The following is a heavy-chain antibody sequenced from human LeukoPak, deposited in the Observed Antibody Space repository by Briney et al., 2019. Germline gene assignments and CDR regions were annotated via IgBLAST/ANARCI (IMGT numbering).Heavy chain of an antibody. D-gene: IGHD6-19*01. CDR1: GFTFSTYT. V-gene: IGHV3-48*01. CDR2: ITSSSSAI. Sequence: PGGSLRLSCAASGFTFSTYTMNWVRQAPGKGLEWVSYITSSSSAIYYADSVKGRFTISRDNAKNSLYLQMNSLRAEDTAVYYCAKEEWLVLDYWGQGTLVTVSS. CDR3: AKEEWLVLDY. J-gene: IGHJ4*02.